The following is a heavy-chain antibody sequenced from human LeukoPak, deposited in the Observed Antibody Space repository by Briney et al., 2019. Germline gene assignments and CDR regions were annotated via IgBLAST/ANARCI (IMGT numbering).Heavy chain of an antibody. J-gene: IGHJ4*02. Sequence: GGSLRLSCAASGFTVSSNYMSWVRQAPGKGLEWVSVIYSGDSTYYADSVKGRFTISRDNSKNTLYLQMNSLRAEDTAVYYCARDQGRYGSGSYYNSGYWGQGTLVTVSS. CDR2: IYSGDST. D-gene: IGHD3-10*01. V-gene: IGHV3-53*01. CDR1: GFTVSSNY. CDR3: ARDQGRYGSGSYYNSGY.